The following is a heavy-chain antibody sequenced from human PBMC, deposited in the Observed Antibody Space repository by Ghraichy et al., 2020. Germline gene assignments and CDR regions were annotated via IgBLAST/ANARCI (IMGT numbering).Heavy chain of an antibody. D-gene: IGHD3-10*01. CDR1: GGSFSGYY. Sequence: SETLSLTCAVYGGSFSGYYWSWIRQPPGKGLEWIGEINHSGSTNYNPSLKSRVTISVDTSKNQFSLKLSSVTAADTAVYYCARIHLAITMVRGVRGFFDYWGQGTLVTVSS. CDR2: INHSGST. CDR3: ARIHLAITMVRGVRGFFDY. V-gene: IGHV4-34*01. J-gene: IGHJ4*02.